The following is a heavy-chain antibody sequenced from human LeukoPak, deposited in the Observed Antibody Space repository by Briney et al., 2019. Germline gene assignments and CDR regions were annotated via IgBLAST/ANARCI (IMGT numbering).Heavy chain of an antibody. V-gene: IGHV1-2*02. CDR2: INPNSGGT. D-gene: IGHD3-3*01. CDR3: ASSITIFEVVPALFDY. CDR1: GYTFTGYY. Sequence: ASVKVSCKASGYTFTGYYMHWVRQAPGQGLEWMGWINPNSGGTNYAQKFQGRVTMTRDTSISTAYMELSRLRSDDTAVYYCASSITIFEVVPALFDYWGQGTLVTVSS. J-gene: IGHJ4*02.